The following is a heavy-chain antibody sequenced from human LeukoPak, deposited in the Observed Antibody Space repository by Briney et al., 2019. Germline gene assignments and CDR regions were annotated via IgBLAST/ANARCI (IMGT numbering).Heavy chain of an antibody. CDR3: ARGDFTMVRGAPLPSGYYFDY. CDR2: IYYSGST. J-gene: IGHJ4*02. CDR1: GGSISSGDYY. D-gene: IGHD3-10*01. Sequence: SETLSLTCTVSGGSISSGDYYWSWIRQPPGKGLEWIGYIYYSGSTYYNPSLKSRVTISVDTSKNQFSLKLSSVTAADTAVYYCARGDFTMVRGAPLPSGYYFDYWGQGTLVTVSS. V-gene: IGHV4-30-4*01.